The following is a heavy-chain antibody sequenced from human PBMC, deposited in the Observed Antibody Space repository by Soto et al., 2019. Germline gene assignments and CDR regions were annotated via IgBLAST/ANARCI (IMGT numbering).Heavy chain of an antibody. D-gene: IGHD2-15*01. CDR2: IYYSGNT. Sequence: QVQLQESGPGLVKPSQTLSLTCTVSGGSISSGGYYWSWIRQHPGKGLEWIGYIYYSGNTYYNPSLKSRVTISVDTSKNQFSLKLSSVTAADTAVYYCARFSPSTNRLGYCSGGSCYSRAFDIWGQGTMVTVSS. J-gene: IGHJ3*02. CDR3: ARFSPSTNRLGYCSGGSCYSRAFDI. CDR1: GGSISSGGYY. V-gene: IGHV4-31*03.